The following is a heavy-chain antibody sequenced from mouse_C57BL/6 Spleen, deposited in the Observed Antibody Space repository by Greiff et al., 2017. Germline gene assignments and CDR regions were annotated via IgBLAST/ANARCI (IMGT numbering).Heavy chain of an antibody. V-gene: IGHV14-1*01. CDR1: GFNIKDYY. CDR3: THYGSSDGYFDV. J-gene: IGHJ1*03. CDR2: IDPEDGET. D-gene: IGHD1-1*01. Sequence: VQLQQSGAELVRPGASVKLSCTASGFNIKDYYMHWVKQRPEQGLEWIGRIDPEDGETEYAPKFQGKATMTADTSSNTAYLQLSSLTSEDTAVYYCTHYGSSDGYFDVWGTGTTVTVSS.